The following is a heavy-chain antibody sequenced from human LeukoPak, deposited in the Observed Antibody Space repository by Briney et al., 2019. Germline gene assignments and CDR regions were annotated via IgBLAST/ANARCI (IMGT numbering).Heavy chain of an antibody. D-gene: IGHD4-23*01. CDR2: IYYSGST. CDR1: GGSISSSSYY. V-gene: IGHV4-39*07. CDR3: ARDLNHGRYEQTGRWGWFDP. Sequence: KPSETLSLTCTVSGGSISSSSYYWGWIRQPPGKGLEWIGSIYYSGSTYYNPSLKSRVTISVDTSKNQFSLKLSSVTAADTAVYYCARDLNHGRYEQTGRWGWFDPWGQGTLVTVSS. J-gene: IGHJ5*02.